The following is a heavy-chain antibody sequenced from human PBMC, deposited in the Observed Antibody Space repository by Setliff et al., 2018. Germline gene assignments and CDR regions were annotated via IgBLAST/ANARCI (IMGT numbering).Heavy chain of an antibody. Sequence: GSLRLSCAASGFTFSNYAMSWVRQAPGKGLEWVSAISGSGAISYADSVKGRFTVSRDNSKNTLYLQMNSLRGEDTAVYYCSSYLVSWGQGALVTVSS. J-gene: IGHJ4*02. V-gene: IGHV3-23*01. CDR3: SSYLVS. CDR2: ISGSGAI. D-gene: IGHD2-21*01. CDR1: GFTFSNYA.